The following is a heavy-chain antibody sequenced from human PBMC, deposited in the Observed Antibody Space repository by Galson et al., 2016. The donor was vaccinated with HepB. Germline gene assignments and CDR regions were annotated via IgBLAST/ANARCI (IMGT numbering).Heavy chain of an antibody. J-gene: IGHJ3*02. CDR1: GFTFSSYW. CDR3: ARDGGIPGAAFDI. CDR2: INSDGSST. D-gene: IGHD3-16*01. V-gene: IGHV3-74*01. Sequence: SLRLSCAASGFTFSSYWMNWVRQAPGKGLVWVSRINSDGSSTSYADSVKGRFTISRDNAKNTLYLQMNSLRAEDTAVYYCARDGGIPGAAFDIWGQGTMVTVSS.